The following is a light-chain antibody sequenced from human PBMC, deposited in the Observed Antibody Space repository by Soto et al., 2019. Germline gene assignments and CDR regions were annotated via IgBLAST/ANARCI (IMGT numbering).Light chain of an antibody. CDR3: AARDDSLTGHGV. J-gene: IGLJ2*01. Sequence: QSVLTQPPSASGTPGQRVTISCSGSSSNIGSNYVYWYQKLPGTAPKLLIYRNNQRPSGVPDRFSGSKSGTSASLAISGLRPEDEADYYCAARDDSLTGHGVFGGGTQLTVL. CDR1: SSNIGSNY. CDR2: RNN. V-gene: IGLV1-47*01.